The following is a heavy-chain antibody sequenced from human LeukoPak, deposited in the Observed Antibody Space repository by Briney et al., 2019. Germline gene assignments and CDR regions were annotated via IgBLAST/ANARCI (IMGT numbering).Heavy chain of an antibody. Sequence: PSETLSLTCTVSGGSLSSSSYYWGWIRQPPGKGLEWIGGIYYSGSTYYNPSLKSRVTISVDTSKNQFSLKLSSVTAADTAVYYCARAPEGEDTIFGVGRLDYWGQGTLVTVSS. CDR1: GGSLSSSSYY. V-gene: IGHV4-39*07. CDR2: IYYSGST. CDR3: ARAPEGEDTIFGVGRLDY. D-gene: IGHD3-3*01. J-gene: IGHJ4*02.